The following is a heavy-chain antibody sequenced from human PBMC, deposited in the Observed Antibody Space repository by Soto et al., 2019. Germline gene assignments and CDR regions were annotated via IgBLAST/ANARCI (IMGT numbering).Heavy chain of an antibody. V-gene: IGHV1-69*01. J-gene: IGHJ4*02. CDR1: GGSFSSNP. Sequence: QVQLVQSGSEVKKPGSSVKVSCKASGGSFSSNPISWVLQAPGQGLEWMAGIIPIFATVHYAQKFQGRVTITADESTSTAYRELTSLRSEDTAVYFCARGGRGYSSAPRYYFDYWGQGTLVTVSS. CDR3: ARGGRGYSSAPRYYFDY. CDR2: IIPIFATV. D-gene: IGHD5-18*01.